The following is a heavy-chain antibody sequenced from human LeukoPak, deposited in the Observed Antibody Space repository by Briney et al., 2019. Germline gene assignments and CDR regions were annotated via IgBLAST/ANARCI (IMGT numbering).Heavy chain of an antibody. D-gene: IGHD4-11*01. CDR1: GGPFSGYY. J-gene: IGHJ6*03. V-gene: IGHV4-34*01. CDR2: INHSGST. CDR3: ARLTVTTNYYYYYMDV. Sequence: SETLSLTCAVYGGPFSGYYWSWIRQPPGKGLEWIGEINHSGSTNYNPSLKSRVTISVDTSKNQFSLKLSSVTAADTAVYYCARLTVTTNYYYYYMDVWGKGTTVTVSS.